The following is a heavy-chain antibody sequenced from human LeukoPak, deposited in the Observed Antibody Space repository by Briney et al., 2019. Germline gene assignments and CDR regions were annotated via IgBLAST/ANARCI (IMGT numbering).Heavy chain of an antibody. V-gene: IGHV3-23*01. Sequence: PGGSLRLSCAASGFTFSSYAMSWVRQAPGKGLEWVSVISDSGGSTYYADSVKGRFTISRDNSENTLYLQMNSLRAEDTAVYYCAKDLVGTGAFDIWGQGTMVTVSS. J-gene: IGHJ3*02. CDR1: GFTFSSYA. D-gene: IGHD2-21*02. CDR2: ISDSGGST. CDR3: AKDLVGTGAFDI.